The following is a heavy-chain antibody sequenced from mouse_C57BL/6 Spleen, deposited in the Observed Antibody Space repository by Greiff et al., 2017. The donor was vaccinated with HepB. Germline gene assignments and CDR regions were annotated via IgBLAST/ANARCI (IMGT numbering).Heavy chain of an antibody. CDR1: GFTFSDYG. CDR3: ARPDYYGSSYDWYFDV. V-gene: IGHV5-17*01. J-gene: IGHJ1*03. Sequence: EVKVVESGGGLVKPGGSLKLSCAASGFTFSDYGMHWVRQAPEKGLEWVAYISSGSSTIYYADTVKGRFTISRDNAKNTLFLQMTSLRSEDTAMYYWARPDYYGSSYDWYFDVWGTGTTVTVSS. CDR2: ISSGSSTI. D-gene: IGHD1-1*01.